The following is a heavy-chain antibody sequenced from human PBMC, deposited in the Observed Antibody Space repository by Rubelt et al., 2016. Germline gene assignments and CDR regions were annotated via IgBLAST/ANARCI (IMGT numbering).Heavy chain of an antibody. V-gene: IGHV3-23*01. J-gene: IGHJ1*01. CDR1: CD. CDR2: ISGSGGST. D-gene: IGHD6-19*01. CDR3: ARDLLDSSGWYGYFQH. Sequence: CDMSWVRQAPGKGLEWVSAISGSGGSTYYADSVKGRFTISRDNSKNTLYLQMNSLRAEDTAVYYCARDLLDSSGWYGYFQHWGQGTLVTVSS.